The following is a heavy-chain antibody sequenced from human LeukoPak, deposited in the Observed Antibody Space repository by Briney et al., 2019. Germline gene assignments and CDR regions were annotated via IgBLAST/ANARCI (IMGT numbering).Heavy chain of an antibody. D-gene: IGHD4-23*01. CDR2: IYYSGST. CDR3: ARVTGGGNSYYYYYMDV. J-gene: IGHJ6*03. Sequence: SETLSLTCTVSGGSISSYYWSWLRQPPGKGLEWFGYIYYSGSTNYNPSLKSRVTISVDTSKNQFSLKLSSVTAADTAVYYCARVTGGGNSYYYYYMDVWGKGTTVTVSS. V-gene: IGHV4-59*01. CDR1: GGSISSYY.